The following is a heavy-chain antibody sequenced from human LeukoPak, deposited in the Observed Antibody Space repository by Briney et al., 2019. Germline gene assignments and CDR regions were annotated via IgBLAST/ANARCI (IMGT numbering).Heavy chain of an antibody. D-gene: IGHD3-9*01. Sequence: RVASVKVSCKAPGYTFTSYAMHWVRQAPGQRREWMGWINAGNGNTKYSQKFQGRVTITRDTSASTAYMELSSLRAEDTAVYYCATGGPLRYVVWLLPVYYYGMDVWGKGTTVTVSS. CDR1: GYTFTSYA. J-gene: IGHJ6*04. CDR3: ATGGPLRYVVWLLPVYYYGMDV. CDR2: INAGNGNT. V-gene: IGHV1-3*01.